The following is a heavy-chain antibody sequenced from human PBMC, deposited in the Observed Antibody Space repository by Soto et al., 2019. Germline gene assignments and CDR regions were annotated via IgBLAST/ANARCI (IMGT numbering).Heavy chain of an antibody. J-gene: IGHJ3*02. D-gene: IGHD1-1*01. Sequence: QVQLVQSGAEVMKPGASVKVSCKASGYTFTSYGISWVRQAPGQGLEWMGWISAYNGNTNYAQKLQGRVSMTTDTSTSTAYMELRSLRSDDTAVYYCARCHPPQGYIGRRVFRTDTFDIWGQGTMVTVSS. V-gene: IGHV1-18*01. CDR3: ARCHPPQGYIGRRVFRTDTFDI. CDR2: ISAYNGNT. CDR1: GYTFTSYG.